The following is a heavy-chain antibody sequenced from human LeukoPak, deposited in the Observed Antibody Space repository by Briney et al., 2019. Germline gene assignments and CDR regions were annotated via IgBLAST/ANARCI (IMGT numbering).Heavy chain of an antibody. J-gene: IGHJ4*02. D-gene: IGHD3-10*01. CDR2: IKSKSDGGTT. CDR3: TTGRGITWTYLDY. Sequence: PGGSLRLSCAASGFTFRNAWMSWVRQAPGKGLEWVGRIKSKSDGGTTDYAAPVKGRFTISRDDSKNTLYLQMNSLKTEDTAVYYCTTGRGITWTYLDYWGQGTLVTVSS. CDR1: GFTFRNAW. V-gene: IGHV3-15*01.